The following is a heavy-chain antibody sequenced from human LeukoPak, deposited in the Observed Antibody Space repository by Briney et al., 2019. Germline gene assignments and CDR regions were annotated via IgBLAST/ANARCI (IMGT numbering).Heavy chain of an antibody. J-gene: IGHJ6*02. CDR1: GFTFSNFW. Sequence: GRSLRLSCAASGFTFSNFWMHWVRQAPGKGLVWVSRVNSDMRSTDYADSVKGRFTISRDNSKSTLFLQLNSLRAEDTAVYFCASAAAGTSYYYYGLDVWGQGTTVTVSS. CDR2: VNSDMRST. CDR3: ASAAAGTSYYYYGLDV. D-gene: IGHD6-13*01. V-gene: IGHV3-74*01.